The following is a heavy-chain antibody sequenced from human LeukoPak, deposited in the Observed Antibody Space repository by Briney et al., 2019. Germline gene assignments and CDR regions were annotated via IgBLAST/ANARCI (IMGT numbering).Heavy chain of an antibody. J-gene: IGHJ4*02. D-gene: IGHD2-2*01. CDR3: ASYQSSTNFDY. CDR2: IIPILGIE. CDR1: GGTFSSYT. V-gene: IGHV1-69*02. Sequence: SVKVSCKASGGTFSSYTISWVRQAPGQGLEWMGRIIPILGIENYAQKFQGRVTITADKSTSTAYMELSSLRSEDTAVYYCASYQSSTNFDYWGQGTLVTVSS.